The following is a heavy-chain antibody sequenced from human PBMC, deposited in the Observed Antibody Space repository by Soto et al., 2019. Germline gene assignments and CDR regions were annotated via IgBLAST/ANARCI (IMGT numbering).Heavy chain of an antibody. CDR3: AKDPNESGIYSERTHDLRDFLDY. CDR2: ISYDGSNK. D-gene: IGHD1-26*01. V-gene: IGHV3-30*18. J-gene: IGHJ4*01. Sequence: PGGSLRLSCAASGFTFSSYGMHCVRQAPGKGLERVAVISYDGSNKYYADSVKGRFTISRDNSKNTLYLQMNSLRAEDTAVYYCAKDPNESGIYSERTHDLRDFLDYWAQGTLVIVSS. CDR1: GFTFSSYG.